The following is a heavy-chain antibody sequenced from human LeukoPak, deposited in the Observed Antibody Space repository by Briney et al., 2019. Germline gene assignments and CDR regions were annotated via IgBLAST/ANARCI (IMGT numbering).Heavy chain of an antibody. Sequence: SETLSLTCAVYGGSFSGYYWSWIRQPPGKGLEWIGEINHSGSTNYNPSLKSRVTISVDTSKNQFSLKLSSVTAADTAVYFCARNYCSTTSCSYGFDIWGRGTMVTVSS. V-gene: IGHV4-34*01. CDR1: GGSFSGYY. CDR3: ARNYCSTTSCSYGFDI. J-gene: IGHJ3*02. CDR2: INHSGST. D-gene: IGHD2-2*01.